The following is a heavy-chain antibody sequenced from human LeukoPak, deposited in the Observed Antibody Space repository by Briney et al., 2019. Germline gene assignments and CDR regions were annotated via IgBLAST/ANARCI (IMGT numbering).Heavy chain of an antibody. Sequence: GGSLRLSCAASGFTFSSYAMSWVRQAPGKGLEWVSAISGSGGSTYCADSVKGRFTISRDNSKNTLYLQMNSLRAEDTAVYYCAKAARVSGYSQPMVYWGQGTLVTVSS. CDR3: AKAARVSGYSQPMVY. J-gene: IGHJ4*02. CDR2: ISGSGGST. V-gene: IGHV3-23*01. D-gene: IGHD3-3*01. CDR1: GFTFSSYA.